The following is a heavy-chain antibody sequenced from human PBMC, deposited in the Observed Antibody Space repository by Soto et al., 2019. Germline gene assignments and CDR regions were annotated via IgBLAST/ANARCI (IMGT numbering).Heavy chain of an antibody. J-gene: IGHJ4*02. CDR3: ASHADTPMLWGLDY. V-gene: IGHV4-30-4*01. CDR2: IYNSGST. D-gene: IGHD3-10*01. CDR1: GCSISSGDYY. Sequence: SETLSLTCTVSGCSISSGDYYWSWVRQPPGKGLEWIGHIYNSGSTSYNPSLQSRVTMSIDTSKMQFSLQLTSVTAADTAVYYCASHADTPMLWGLDYWGQGTLVTVSS.